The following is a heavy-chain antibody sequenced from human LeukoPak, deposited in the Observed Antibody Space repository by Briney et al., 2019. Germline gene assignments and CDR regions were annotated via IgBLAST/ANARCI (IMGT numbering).Heavy chain of an antibody. J-gene: IGHJ6*04. CDR1: GFTFSSYG. CDR2: ISYDGSNK. Sequence: GGSLRLSCAASGFTFSSYGMHWVRQAPGKGLEWVAVISYDGSNKYYADSVKGRFTISRDNSKNTLYLQMNSLRAEDTAVYYCAKDRGIVVPAAIGYYYYYYGMDVWGKGTTVTVSS. V-gene: IGHV3-30*18. CDR3: AKDRGIVVPAAIGYYYYYYGMDV. D-gene: IGHD2-2*01.